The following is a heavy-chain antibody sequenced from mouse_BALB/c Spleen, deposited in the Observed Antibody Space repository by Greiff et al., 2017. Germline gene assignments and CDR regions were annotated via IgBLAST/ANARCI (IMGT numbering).Heavy chain of an antibody. CDR1: GFTFSSYG. Sequence: VQLKESGGGLVQPGGSLKLSCAASGFTFSSYGMSWVRQTPDKRLELVATINSNGGSTYYPDSVKGRFTISRDNAKNTLYLQMSSLKSEDTAMYYCAREAWFAYWGQGTLVTVSA. V-gene: IGHV5-6-3*01. J-gene: IGHJ3*01. CDR2: INSNGGST. CDR3: AREAWFAY.